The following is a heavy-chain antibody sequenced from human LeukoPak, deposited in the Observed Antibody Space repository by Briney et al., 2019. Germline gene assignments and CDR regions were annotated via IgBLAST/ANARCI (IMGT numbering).Heavy chain of an antibody. J-gene: IGHJ4*02. CDR3: AREKLSFFDSRGYFDY. V-gene: IGHV3-48*03. Sequence: PGGSLRLSCAASGFTFSSYEMNWVRQAPGKGLEWVSFISSSGSAIHYADSVRGRFTISRDNAKNSLYLQMSRLRAEDTAVYYCAREKLSFFDSRGYFDYWGQGTLVTVSS. CDR1: GFTFSSYE. D-gene: IGHD3-22*01. CDR2: ISSSGSAI.